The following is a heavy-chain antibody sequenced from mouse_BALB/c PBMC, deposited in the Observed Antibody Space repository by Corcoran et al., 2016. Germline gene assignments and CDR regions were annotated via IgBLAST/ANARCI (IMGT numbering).Heavy chain of an antibody. CDR3: ARSRGSSSWFAY. CDR1: GFNIKDTY. D-gene: IGHD1-1*01. V-gene: IGHV14-3*02. Sequence: EVQLQQSGAELVKPGASVKLSCPASGFNIKDTYMHWVKQRPEQGLEWIGRIDPANGNTKYDPKFQGKATITADTSSNTAYLQLSSLTSEDTAVYYCARSRGSSSWFAYWGQGTLVTVSA. CDR2: IDPANGNT. J-gene: IGHJ3*01.